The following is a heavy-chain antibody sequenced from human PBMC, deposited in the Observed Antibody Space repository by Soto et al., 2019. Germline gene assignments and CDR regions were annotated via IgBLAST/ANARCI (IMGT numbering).Heavy chain of an antibody. CDR1: GGTFSSYA. V-gene: IGHV1-69*01. J-gene: IGHJ6*02. Sequence: QVQLVQSGAEVKKPGSSVKVSCKASGGTFSSYAISWVRQAPGQGLEWMGGIIPIFGTANYAQKFQGRVTITADESTSTAYMERSSLRSEDTAVYYCARDIAKGDFWSGYPYYYGMDVWGQGTTVTVSS. D-gene: IGHD3-3*01. CDR3: ARDIAKGDFWSGYPYYYGMDV. CDR2: IIPIFGTA.